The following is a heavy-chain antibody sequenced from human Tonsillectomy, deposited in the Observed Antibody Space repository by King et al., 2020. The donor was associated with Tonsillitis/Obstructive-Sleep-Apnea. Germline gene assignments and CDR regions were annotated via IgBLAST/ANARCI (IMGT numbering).Heavy chain of an antibody. Sequence: QVQLQESGPGLVKPSETLSLTCAVSGDSFSSDNWWTWVRQSPGMGLEWIGEISKSGSANYTPSLKSRITISVDKSKNQFSLKLTSMTAADTAVYYCARDHEVSGTWSFDYWGQGTLVTVSS. CDR1: GDSFSSDNW. D-gene: IGHD2-8*02. V-gene: IGHV4-4*02. CDR2: ISKSGSA. J-gene: IGHJ4*02. CDR3: ARDHEVSGTWSFDY.